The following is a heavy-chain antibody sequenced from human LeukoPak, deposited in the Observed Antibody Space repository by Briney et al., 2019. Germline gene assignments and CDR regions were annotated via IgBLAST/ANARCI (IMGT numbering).Heavy chain of an antibody. CDR2: ISYDGSNK. CDR3: AKVVGATYYFDY. Sequence: PGRSLRLSCAASGFTFSSYGMHWVRQAPGKGLEWVAVISYDGSNKYYTDSVKGRFTISRDNSKNTLYLQMDSLRAEDTAVYYCAKVVGATYYFDYWGQGTLVTVSS. D-gene: IGHD1-26*01. V-gene: IGHV3-30*18. CDR1: GFTFSSYG. J-gene: IGHJ4*02.